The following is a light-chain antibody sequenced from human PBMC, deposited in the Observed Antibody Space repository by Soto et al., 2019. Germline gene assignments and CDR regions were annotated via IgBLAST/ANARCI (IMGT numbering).Light chain of an antibody. CDR2: DNE. CDR3: GTWDTSLSAYI. J-gene: IGLJ1*01. Sequence: QSVLTQPPSASAASGQKVTISCSGSRSNIGDNYVSWYQLLPGAAPKLLISDNERRPSGIPDRFSGSKSGTTATLAIAGLQTADEAEYYCGTWDTSLSAYIFAAGTKVTVL. V-gene: IGLV1-51*01. CDR1: RSNIGDNY.